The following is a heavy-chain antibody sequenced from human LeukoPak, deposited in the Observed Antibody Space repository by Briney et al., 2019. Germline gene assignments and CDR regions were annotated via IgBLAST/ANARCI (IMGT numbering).Heavy chain of an antibody. D-gene: IGHD3-16*01. CDR2: IYSGGST. V-gene: IGHV3-66*01. CDR3: ARGLWSSYFDY. J-gene: IGHJ4*02. Sequence: GGSLRLSCAASGFTVSSNYMSWVRQAPGKGLVWVSVIYSGGSTYYADSVKGRFTISRDNSKNTLYLQMNSLRAEDTAVYYCARGLWSSYFDYWGQGTLVTVSS. CDR1: GFTVSSNY.